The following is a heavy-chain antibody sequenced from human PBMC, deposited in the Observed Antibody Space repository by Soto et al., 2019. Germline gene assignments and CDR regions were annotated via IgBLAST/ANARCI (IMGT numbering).Heavy chain of an antibody. V-gene: IGHV3-30*03. J-gene: IGHJ4*02. CDR3: TRGPRPSSSGTGAY. D-gene: IGHD1-26*01. CDR2: ISYDGVTT. CDR1: GFSFSNNG. Sequence: SLRLSCAASGFSFSNNGMHWVRQAPGKGLEWVAIISYDGVTTTYADSVKGRFTISRDNDKNTLYLQLDSLRVEDTAMYYCTRGPRPSSSGTGAYWGPGTQVTVS.